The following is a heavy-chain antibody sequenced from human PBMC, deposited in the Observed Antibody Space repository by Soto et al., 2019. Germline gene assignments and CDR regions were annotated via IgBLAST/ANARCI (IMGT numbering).Heavy chain of an antibody. Sequence: QVQLQESGPGLVKPSETLSLTCTVSGGSISSYYWRWIRPPPGKGLAWIGYIYNSGSTNCNPSLKSRATASVDTSKSHFSLKLSSVTAADSAVYYCAGDRCSGGSCSSLYWGQGTLVTVSS. J-gene: IGHJ4*02. CDR1: GGSISSYY. CDR3: AGDRCSGGSCSSLY. V-gene: IGHV4-59*01. CDR2: IYNSGST. D-gene: IGHD2-15*01.